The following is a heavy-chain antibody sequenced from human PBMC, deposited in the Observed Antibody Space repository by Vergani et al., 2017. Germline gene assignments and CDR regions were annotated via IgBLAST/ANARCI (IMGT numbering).Heavy chain of an antibody. Sequence: QVQLQESGPGLVKPSETLSLTCTVSGGSISSYYWSWIRQPPGKGLEWIGYIYYSGSTNYNPSLKSRVTISVDTSKNRFSLKLSSVTAADTAVYYCASTYGSGSYTFDYWGQGTLVTVSS. J-gene: IGHJ4*02. CDR2: IYYSGST. CDR3: ASTYGSGSYTFDY. V-gene: IGHV4-59*01. CDR1: GGSISSYY. D-gene: IGHD3-10*01.